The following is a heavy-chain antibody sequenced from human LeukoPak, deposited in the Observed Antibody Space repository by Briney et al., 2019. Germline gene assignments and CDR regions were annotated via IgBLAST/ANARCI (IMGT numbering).Heavy chain of an antibody. CDR3: ARDRELGY. CDR2: IYNSGST. D-gene: IGHD3-10*01. Sequence: PSETLSLTRSVSGDSISIYYWSWIRQPPGKRLEWIGYIYNSGSTDYNPSLKSRVTISVDTSKNQFSLKLTSVTAADTAVYYCARDRELGYWGQGTLVTVSS. J-gene: IGHJ4*02. V-gene: IGHV4-59*01. CDR1: GDSISIYY.